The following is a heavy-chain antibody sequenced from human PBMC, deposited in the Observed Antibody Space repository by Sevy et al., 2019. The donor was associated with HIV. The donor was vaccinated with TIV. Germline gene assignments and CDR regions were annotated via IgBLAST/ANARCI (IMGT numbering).Heavy chain of an antibody. D-gene: IGHD2-15*01. CDR3: ARRTLGGWELLGSFDI. Sequence: GGSLRLSCAASGFTFSSYWMHWVRQAPGKGLVWVSRINSDGSSTLYADSVNGRFTISRDNAKNTLYLQMNSLRADDTAVYYCARRTLGGWELLGSFDIWGQGTMVTVSS. J-gene: IGHJ3*02. V-gene: IGHV3-74*03. CDR2: INSDGSST. CDR1: GFTFSSYW.